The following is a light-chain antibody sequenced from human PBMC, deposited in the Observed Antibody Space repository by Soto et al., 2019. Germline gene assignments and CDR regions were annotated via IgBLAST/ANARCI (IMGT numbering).Light chain of an antibody. Sequence: EILMTQSPATLSVSPGERATLSCRASQSVNTNLAWYQQKPGQAPRLLISATSTRAPGIPARFSGSGSGTEFTLIIDSLQSEDFAVYYCQQYNSWPRSFGQGTKVEIK. CDR3: QQYNSWPRS. J-gene: IGKJ1*01. CDR1: QSVNTN. V-gene: IGKV3-15*01. CDR2: ATS.